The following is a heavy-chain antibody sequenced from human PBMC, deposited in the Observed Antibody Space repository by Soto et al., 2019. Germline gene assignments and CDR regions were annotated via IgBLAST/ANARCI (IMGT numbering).Heavy chain of an antibody. CDR1: GFTFSSYA. J-gene: IGHJ5*01. D-gene: IGHD2-2*01. V-gene: IGHV3-23*01. Sequence: EVQLLESGGGWLQPGGSLRLSCAASGFTFSSYAMNWVRQAPGKGLEWVSGITGSGAGSYYSDSVKGRFTVSRDNSKKTLFLQMDSLRAEDRAVYYCAKACSNNWPNDWFDAWCHGTLVTVSS. CDR3: AKACSNNWPNDWFDA. CDR2: ITGSGAGS.